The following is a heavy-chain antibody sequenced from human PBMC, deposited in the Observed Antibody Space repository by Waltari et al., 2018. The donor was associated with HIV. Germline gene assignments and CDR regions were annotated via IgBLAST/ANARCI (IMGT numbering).Heavy chain of an antibody. CDR2: IYYSGST. CDR1: GGSISSRRYY. V-gene: IGHV4-39*01. CDR3: ARPYSSGWSYFDY. J-gene: IGHJ4*02. Sequence: QLQLQESGPGLVKPSETLSLTGTVSGGSISSRRYYWGWSRQPPGKGLEWIGSIYYSGSTYYNPSLKSRVTISVDTSKNQFSLKLSSVTAADTAVYYCARPYSSGWSYFDYWGQGTLVTVSS. D-gene: IGHD6-19*01.